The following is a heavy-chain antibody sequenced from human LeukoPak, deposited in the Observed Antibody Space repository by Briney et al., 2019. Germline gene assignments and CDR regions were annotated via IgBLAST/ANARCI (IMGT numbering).Heavy chain of an antibody. CDR2: INAGNGNT. V-gene: IGHV1-3*01. J-gene: IGHJ4*02. D-gene: IGHD3-9*01. CDR3: ASESGVTYYDILTGLDY. Sequence: ASVKVSCKASGYTFTSYAMHWVRQAPGQRLEWMGWINAGNGNTKYSQKFQGRVTITRDTSASTAYMELSSLRSEDTAVYYCASESGVTYYDILTGLDYWGQGTLVTVSS. CDR1: GYTFTSYA.